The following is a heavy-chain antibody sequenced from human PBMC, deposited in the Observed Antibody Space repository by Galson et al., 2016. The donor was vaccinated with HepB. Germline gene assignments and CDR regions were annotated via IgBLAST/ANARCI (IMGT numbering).Heavy chain of an antibody. CDR1: GYTFTEHG. Sequence: SVKVSCKASGYTFTEHGIHWVRQAPGQRLEWMGWIDIGNRNTKYSHKFQGRVTFTADTSATTAYMEVTSLTSEGTGVYYCARTYYDYWSGYSRDNDWFDPWGQGTLVTVSS. J-gene: IGHJ5*02. V-gene: IGHV1-3*04. CDR3: ARTYYDYWSGYSRDNDWFDP. CDR2: IDIGNRNT. D-gene: IGHD3-3*01.